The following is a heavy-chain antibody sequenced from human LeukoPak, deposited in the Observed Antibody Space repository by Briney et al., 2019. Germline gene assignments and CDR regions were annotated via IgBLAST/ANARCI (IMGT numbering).Heavy chain of an antibody. CDR3: ARGVVAAPQTFDY. J-gene: IGHJ4*02. Sequence: PSEPLSLTCTVSGGSISGFYWSWIRQPPGKGLEGIGYIYYTGSTNYNPSLKSRVTISVDTSKNQFSLKLSSVTAADTAVYYCARGVVAAPQTFDYWGQGTLVAVSS. D-gene: IGHD2-15*01. CDR2: IYYTGST. CDR1: GGSISGFY. V-gene: IGHV4-59*01.